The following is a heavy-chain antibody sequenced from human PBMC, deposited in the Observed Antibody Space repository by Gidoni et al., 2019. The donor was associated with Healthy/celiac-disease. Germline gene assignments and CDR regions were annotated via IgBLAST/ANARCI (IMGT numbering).Heavy chain of an antibody. Sequence: EVQLVESGGGLVQPGGSLRLSCAASGFTFSSYSMTWVRQAPGKGLEWVSYISSSSSTIYYADSVKGRFTISRDNAKNSLYLQMNSLRDEDTAVYYCARVGVVVVAAEYYFDYWGQGTLVTVSS. J-gene: IGHJ4*02. CDR2: ISSSSSTI. CDR3: ARVGVVVVAAEYYFDY. CDR1: GFTFSSYS. D-gene: IGHD2-15*01. V-gene: IGHV3-48*02.